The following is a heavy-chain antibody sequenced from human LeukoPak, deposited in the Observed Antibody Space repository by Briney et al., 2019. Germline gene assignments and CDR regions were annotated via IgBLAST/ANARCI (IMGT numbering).Heavy chain of an antibody. D-gene: IGHD3-9*01. J-gene: IGHJ6*02. V-gene: IGHV3-23*01. Sequence: GGSLRLSCAASGFTFSSYAMSWVRQAPGKGLEWVSAISGSGGSTYYADSVKGRFTISRDNSKNTLYLQMNSLRAEDTAVYYCAKDLDILTGLYYYYGMDVWGQGTTVTVS. CDR2: ISGSGGST. CDR3: AKDLDILTGLYYYYGMDV. CDR1: GFTFSSYA.